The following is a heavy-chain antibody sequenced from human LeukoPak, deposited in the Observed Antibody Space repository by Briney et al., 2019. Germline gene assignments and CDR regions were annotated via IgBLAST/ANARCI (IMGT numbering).Heavy chain of an antibody. CDR1: GGYISSSSYY. V-gene: IGHV4-39*01. CDR2: IYYSGST. Sequence: SETLSLTCTVSGGYISSSSYYWGRISQPPGKGLEWLGSIYYSGSTYYNPSLKRRLTISVDTSKHQFSLKLSSVTAADTAVYYCARLDRHYYYYGMDVWGQGTTVTVSS. J-gene: IGHJ6*02. CDR3: ARLDRHYYYYGMDV.